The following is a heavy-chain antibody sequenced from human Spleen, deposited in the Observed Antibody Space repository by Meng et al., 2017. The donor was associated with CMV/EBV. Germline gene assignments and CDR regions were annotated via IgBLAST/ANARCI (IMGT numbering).Heavy chain of an antibody. Sequence: SETLSLTCTVSGYSISSGYYWAWIRQPPGKGLEWIGTTFHSGSTYYNPSLKSRVTISVDTSRNQFSLKLSFVTAADTAVYYCARTQWLRRFDYWGQGTLVTVSS. CDR2: TFHSGST. CDR3: ARTQWLRRFDY. J-gene: IGHJ4*02. V-gene: IGHV4-38-2*02. CDR1: GYSISSGYY. D-gene: IGHD5-12*01.